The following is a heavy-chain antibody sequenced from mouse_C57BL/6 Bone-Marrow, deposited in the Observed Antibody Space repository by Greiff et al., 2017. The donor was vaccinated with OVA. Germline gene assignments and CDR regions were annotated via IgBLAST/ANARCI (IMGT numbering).Heavy chain of an antibody. V-gene: IGHV1-77*01. CDR3: AAAVEAPAWYFDF. CDR1: GYTFTDYY. J-gene: IGHJ1*03. Sequence: QVQLQQPGAELVRPGTSVKLSCKASGYTFTDYYINWVKQRPGQGLEWIGKIGPGSGSTYYNEKFKGKATLTADKSSITAYMQLSNLTSEDSAVYFEAAAVEAPAWYFDFWGTGTTVTVSS. D-gene: IGHD1-1*01. CDR2: IGPGSGST.